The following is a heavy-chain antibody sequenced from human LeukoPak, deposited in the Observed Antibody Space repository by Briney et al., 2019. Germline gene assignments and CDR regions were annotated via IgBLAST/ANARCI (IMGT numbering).Heavy chain of an antibody. CDR1: GFTFDDYA. J-gene: IGHJ4*02. Sequence: PGGSLRLSCAASGFTFDDYAMHWVRQVPGKGLEWVSGISWNSGSIGYADSVKGRFTISRDNAKNSLYLQMNSLRAEDTALYYCAKDTSEGGIAAPFDYWGQGTLVTVSS. CDR3: AKDTSEGGIAAPFDY. CDR2: ISWNSGSI. D-gene: IGHD6-13*01. V-gene: IGHV3-9*01.